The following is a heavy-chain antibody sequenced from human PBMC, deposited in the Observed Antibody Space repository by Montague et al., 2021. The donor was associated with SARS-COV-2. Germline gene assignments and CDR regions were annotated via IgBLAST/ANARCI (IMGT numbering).Heavy chain of an antibody. J-gene: IGHJ6*03. V-gene: IGHV4-34*01. Sequence: SETLSLTCAVFDGSLSNFYWSWICQPPGKGLERIGEINHSGTTYYNPSLKSRVTISVDTSRNQFSLKLNSVTAADAAVYYCASGDDNGSGYLDVWGKGTTVTVSS. CDR2: INHSGTT. CDR3: ASGDDNGSGYLDV. D-gene: IGHD1-26*01. CDR1: DGSLSNFY.